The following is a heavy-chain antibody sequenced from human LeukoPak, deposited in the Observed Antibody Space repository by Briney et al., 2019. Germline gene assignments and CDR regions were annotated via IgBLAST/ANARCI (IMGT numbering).Heavy chain of an antibody. V-gene: IGHV3-23*01. CDR3: AKVGVAGPFDY. Sequence: GGSLRLSCAASGFTFSSYAMSWVRQAPGKGLERVSTISGSGASTYYADYVKGRFTISRDNSKNTLYLQMNSLRAEDTAVYYCAKVGVAGPFDYWGQGTLVTVSS. J-gene: IGHJ4*02. D-gene: IGHD6-19*01. CDR1: GFTFSSYA. CDR2: ISGSGAST.